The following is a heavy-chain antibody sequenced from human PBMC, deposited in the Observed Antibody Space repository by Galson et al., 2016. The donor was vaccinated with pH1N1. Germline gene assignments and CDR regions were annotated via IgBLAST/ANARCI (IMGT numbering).Heavy chain of an antibody. CDR1: GFTFSSYW. J-gene: IGHJ4*02. V-gene: IGHV3-7*03. D-gene: IGHD3-3*01. CDR2: IKQDGSEK. CDR3: ARVAPEYYDFWSGYPVADY. Sequence: SLRLSCAASGFTFSSYWMSWVRQAPGKGLEWVANIKQDGSEKYYVDSVKGRFTISRDNAKNSLYRQMNSLRAEDTAVYYCARVAPEYYDFWSGYPVADYWGQGTLVTVSS.